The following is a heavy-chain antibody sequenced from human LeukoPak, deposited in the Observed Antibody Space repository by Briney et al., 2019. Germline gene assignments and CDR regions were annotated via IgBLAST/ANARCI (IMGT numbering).Heavy chain of an antibody. CDR1: GGSISIYY. V-gene: IGHV4-4*07. CDR3: ARGRVSSSTWHSTYYYYFYMDV. Sequence: SETLSLTCTVSGGSISIYYWNWIRQPAGKGLEWIGRIYTSVSTKYNPSLNSRVTISRDTSKNHFSLQLSSVTAADTAVYFCARGRVSSSTWHSTYYYYFYMDVWGKGTTVTVSS. D-gene: IGHD4-11*01. CDR2: IYTSVST. J-gene: IGHJ6*03.